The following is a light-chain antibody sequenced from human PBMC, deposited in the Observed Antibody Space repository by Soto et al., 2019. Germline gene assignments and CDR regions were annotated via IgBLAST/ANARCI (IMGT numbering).Light chain of an antibody. CDR3: QHYDSLIT. CDR2: DAV. CDR1: QDISQY. J-gene: IGKJ4*01. Sequence: DIPMTQSPSSLSASVGDRVTITCQASQDISQYLNWYQQRPGKAPKLLIYDAVNLQTGVPARFSGSGSGTDFTLTISSLQPEDIATYYCQHYDSLITFGGGTKVEIK. V-gene: IGKV1-33*01.